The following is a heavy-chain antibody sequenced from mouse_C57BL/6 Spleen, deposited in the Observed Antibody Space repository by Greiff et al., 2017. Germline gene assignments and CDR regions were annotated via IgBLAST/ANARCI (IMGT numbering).Heavy chain of an antibody. D-gene: IGHD2-4*01. CDR2: ISSGGSYT. V-gene: IGHV5-6*01. Sequence: EVMLVESGGDLVKPGGSLKLSCAASGFTFSSYGMSWVRQTPDQRLEWVATISSGGSYTYYPDSVKGRFTISRDNAKNTLYLQMSSLKSEDTAMYYCARETEDDYYFDYWGQGTTLTVSS. J-gene: IGHJ2*01. CDR3: ARETEDDYYFDY. CDR1: GFTFSSYG.